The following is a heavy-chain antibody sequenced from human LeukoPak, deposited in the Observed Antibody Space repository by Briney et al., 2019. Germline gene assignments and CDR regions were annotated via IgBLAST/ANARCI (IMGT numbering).Heavy chain of an antibody. Sequence: SETLSLTCTVSGGSISSYYWSWIRQPPGKGLEWIGYIYYSGSTNYNPSLKSRVTISVDTSKNQFSLKLSSVTAADTAVYYCASGRDSSGYYVHYYYGMDVWGQGTTVTVSS. J-gene: IGHJ6*02. V-gene: IGHV4-59*01. CDR1: GGSISSYY. D-gene: IGHD3-22*01. CDR2: IYYSGST. CDR3: ASGRDSSGYYVHYYYGMDV.